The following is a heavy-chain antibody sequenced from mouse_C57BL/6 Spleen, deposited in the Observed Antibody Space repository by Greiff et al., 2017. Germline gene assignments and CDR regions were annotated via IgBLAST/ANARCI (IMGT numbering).Heavy chain of an antibody. CDR1: GYTFTGYW. Sequence: QVQLKESGAELMKPGASVKLSCKATGYTFTGYWIEWVKQRPGHGLEWIGEILPGRGSTNYNEKFKGKATFTADTSSNTAYMQLSSLTTEDSAIYYCARWDYYGSSYGFAYWGQGTLVTVSA. CDR3: ARWDYYGSSYGFAY. J-gene: IGHJ3*01. CDR2: ILPGRGST. V-gene: IGHV1-9*01. D-gene: IGHD1-1*01.